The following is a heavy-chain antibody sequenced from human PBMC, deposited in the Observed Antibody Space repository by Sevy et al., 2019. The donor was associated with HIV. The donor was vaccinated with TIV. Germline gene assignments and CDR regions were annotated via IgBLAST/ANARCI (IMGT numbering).Heavy chain of an antibody. CDR3: AKEETSGYF. J-gene: IGHJ4*02. CDR1: TFTFHTYV. D-gene: IGHD3-22*01. CDR2: ISASGGYT. Sequence: GGSLRLSCAASTFTFHTYVMSWVRQAPEKGLEWVSTISASGGYTYYAYSVKGRYTISRDNSKNTVYLQMNSLRDEDTAVYYCAKEETSGYFWGQGTLVTVSS. V-gene: IGHV3-23*01.